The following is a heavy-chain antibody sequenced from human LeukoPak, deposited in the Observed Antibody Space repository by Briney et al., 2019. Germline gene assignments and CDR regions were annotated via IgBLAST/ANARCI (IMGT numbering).Heavy chain of an antibody. CDR1: GFTFSSYA. V-gene: IGHV3-23*01. Sequence: GGSLRLSCAASGFTFSSYAMSWVRQAPGKGLEWVSAISGSGGSTYYADSVKGRFTISRDNSKNTLYLQMNSLRAEDTAVYYCAKDRRYSGYDYGSHFDYWGQGTLVTVSS. CDR3: AKDRRYSGYDYGSHFDY. D-gene: IGHD5-12*01. J-gene: IGHJ4*02. CDR2: ISGSGGST.